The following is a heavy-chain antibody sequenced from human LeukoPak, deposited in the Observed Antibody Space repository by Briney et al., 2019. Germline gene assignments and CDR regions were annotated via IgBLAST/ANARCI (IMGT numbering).Heavy chain of an antibody. CDR2: IYSGGNA. J-gene: IGHJ4*02. Sequence: GGSLRLSCAASGFSVSNNYLSWVRRAPGKGLEWVSVIYSGGNAYYADYVKGRFTMSRDNSKNTVYLQMESLRPEDTSINYCARGQTARDWGQGTQVTVSS. V-gene: IGHV3-66*02. D-gene: IGHD6-6*01. CDR1: GFSVSNNY. CDR3: ARGQTARD.